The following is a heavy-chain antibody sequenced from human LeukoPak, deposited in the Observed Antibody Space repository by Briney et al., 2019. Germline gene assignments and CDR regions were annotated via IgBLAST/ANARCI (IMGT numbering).Heavy chain of an antibody. J-gene: IGHJ1*01. D-gene: IGHD6-19*01. CDR2: ISGSGDDT. Sequence: GGSLRLSCAASGFTFSGYAMSWVRQAPGEGLEWVSVISGSGDDTNYADSVKGRFTISRDNSKSTLHLQMNSLRAEDTAVYYCARIGSSGWYAPSQRYLQHWGQGTLVTVSS. CDR1: GFTFSGYA. CDR3: ARIGSSGWYAPSQRYLQH. V-gene: IGHV3-23*01.